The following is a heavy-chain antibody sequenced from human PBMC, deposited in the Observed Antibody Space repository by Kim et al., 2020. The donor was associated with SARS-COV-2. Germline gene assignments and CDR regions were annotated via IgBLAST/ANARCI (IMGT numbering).Heavy chain of an antibody. J-gene: IGHJ4*02. CDR3: AGVEGSSWVFPFDY. D-gene: IGHD6-13*01. V-gene: IGHV3-11*04. Sequence: DPLKSRLTISRDNAKHSLYLQMNSLRAEDTAVYYWAGVEGSSWVFPFDYWGQGTLVTVSS.